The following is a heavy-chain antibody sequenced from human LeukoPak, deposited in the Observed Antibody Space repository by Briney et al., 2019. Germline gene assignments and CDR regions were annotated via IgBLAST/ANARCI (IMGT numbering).Heavy chain of an antibody. Sequence: PGGSLRLSCAASGFTFNNYWMSWVRQAPGKGLEWVANIKQDGSEKYYVDSVKGRFTISRDNAKNSLFLQMNSLRAEDTAVYYCARGGYDSWGQGTLVTVSS. CDR3: ARGGYDS. V-gene: IGHV3-7*04. J-gene: IGHJ5*01. D-gene: IGHD3-22*01. CDR2: IKQDGSEK. CDR1: GFTFNNYW.